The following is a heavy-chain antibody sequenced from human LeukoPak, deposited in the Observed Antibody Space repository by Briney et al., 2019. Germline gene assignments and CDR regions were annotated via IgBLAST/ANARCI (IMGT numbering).Heavy chain of an antibody. CDR1: GGTFSSYA. V-gene: IGHV1-69*11. CDR3: ARDGPYYGSGRGSAFDI. D-gene: IGHD3-10*01. CDR2: IIPILGTA. Sequence: ASVKVSCKASGGTFSSYAISWVRQAPGQGLEWMGRIIPILGTANYAQKFQGRVTITTDESTTTAYMELSSLRSEDTAVYYCARDGPYYGSGRGSAFDIWGQGTMVTVSS. J-gene: IGHJ3*02.